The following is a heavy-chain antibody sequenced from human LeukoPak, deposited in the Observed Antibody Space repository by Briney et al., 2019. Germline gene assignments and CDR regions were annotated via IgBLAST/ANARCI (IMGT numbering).Heavy chain of an antibody. CDR3: ARETGYSSSWYYFDY. CDR1: GYTFTGYY. J-gene: IGHJ4*02. V-gene: IGHV1-2*02. CDR2: INPNSGGT. D-gene: IGHD6-13*01. Sequence: ASVKVSCKASGYTFTGYYMHRVRQAPGQGLEWMGWINPNSGGTNYAQKFQGRVTMTRDTSISTAYMELSRLRSDDTAVYYCARETGYSSSWYYFDYWGQGTLVTVSS.